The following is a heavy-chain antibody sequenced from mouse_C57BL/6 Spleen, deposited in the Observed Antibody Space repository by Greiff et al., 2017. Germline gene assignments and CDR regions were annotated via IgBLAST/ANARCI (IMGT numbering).Heavy chain of an antibody. J-gene: IGHJ3*01. D-gene: IGHD1-1*01. Sequence: EVKLVESGPGMVKPSQSLSLTCTVTGYSITSGYDWHWIRHFPGNKLEWMGYISYSGSTNYNPSLKSRISITHDTSKNHFFLKLNSVTTEDTATYYCASYYYGSSYHAYWGQGTLVTVSA. CDR2: ISYSGST. V-gene: IGHV3-1*01. CDR3: ASYYYGSSYHAY. CDR1: GYSITSGYD.